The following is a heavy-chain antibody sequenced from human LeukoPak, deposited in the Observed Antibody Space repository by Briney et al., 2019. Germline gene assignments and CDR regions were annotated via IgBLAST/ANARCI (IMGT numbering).Heavy chain of an antibody. J-gene: IGHJ4*02. D-gene: IGHD1-14*01. CDR1: GFTFSGSA. CDR3: ARSVKTTLYYFDY. V-gene: IGHV3-73*01. Sequence: PGGSLRLSCAASGFTFSGSAMHWVRQASGKGLEWVGRIRSEANSYATAYAASVKGRFTISRDDSKNTAYLQMNSLKTEDTAVYYCARSVKTTLYYFDYWGQGTLVTVSS. CDR2: IRSEANSYAT.